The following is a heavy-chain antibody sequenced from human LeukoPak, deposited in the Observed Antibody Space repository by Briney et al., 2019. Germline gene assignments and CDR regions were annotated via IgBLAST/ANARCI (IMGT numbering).Heavy chain of an antibody. CDR1: GYTFPYYW. CDR2: IYPDDSDT. Sequence: GESLKISCKGSGYTFPYYWIAWVRQMPGKGLEWMGIIYPDDSDTRYSPSFQGLVTISADKSITTAYLQWSSLKASDTAMYYCTRLRSSSWYTVDYWGQGTLVTVSS. CDR3: TRLRSSSWYTVDY. V-gene: IGHV5-51*01. D-gene: IGHD6-13*01. J-gene: IGHJ4*02.